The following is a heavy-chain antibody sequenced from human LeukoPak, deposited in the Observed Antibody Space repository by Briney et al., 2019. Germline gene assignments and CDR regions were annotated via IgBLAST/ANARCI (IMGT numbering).Heavy chain of an antibody. CDR1: GFTFSRYG. CDR3: ARDFDQGGAAYYFDY. D-gene: IGHD3-9*01. J-gene: IGHJ4*02. CDR2: ISYDGRDK. V-gene: IGHV3-30*03. Sequence: GGSLRLSCAASGFTFSRYGMHWVRQAPGKGLEWVAVISYDGRDKYYADSVKGRVTISRDNPKNTLYLQMNSLRAEDTAVYYCARDFDQGGAAYYFDYWGQGTLVTVSS.